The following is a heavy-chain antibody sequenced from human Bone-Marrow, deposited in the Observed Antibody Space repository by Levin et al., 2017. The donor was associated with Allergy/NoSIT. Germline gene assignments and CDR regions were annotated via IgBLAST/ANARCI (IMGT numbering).Heavy chain of an antibody. D-gene: IGHD2-8*02. CDR1: GYTFSHYY. CDR3: AREDELLLGLTLDY. J-gene: IGHJ4*02. CDR2: INPNSGGT. V-gene: IGHV1-2*02. Sequence: ASVKVSCSASGYTFSHYYIHWVRQAPGQGLEWMGWINPNSGGTNYAQKFQGRVTMTRDTSTSTAYMYLTSLRSDDMAVYYCAREDELLLGLTLDYWGQGALVSVSS.